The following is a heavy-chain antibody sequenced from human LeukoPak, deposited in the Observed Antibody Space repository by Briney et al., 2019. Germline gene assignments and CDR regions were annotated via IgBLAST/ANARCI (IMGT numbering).Heavy chain of an antibody. D-gene: IGHD6-6*01. CDR1: GGTFSSYA. CDR2: IIPILGIA. CDR3: ASSTYSSSSEYYFDY. V-gene: IGHV1-69*04. Sequence: SVKVSRKASGGTFSSYAISWVRQAPGQGLEWMGRIIPILGIANYAQKFQGRVTITADKSTSTAYMELSSLRSEDTAVYYCASSTYSSSSEYYFDYWGQGTLVTVSS. J-gene: IGHJ4*02.